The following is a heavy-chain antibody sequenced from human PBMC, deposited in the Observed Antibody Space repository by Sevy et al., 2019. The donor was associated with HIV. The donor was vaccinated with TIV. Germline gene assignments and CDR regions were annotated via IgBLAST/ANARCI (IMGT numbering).Heavy chain of an antibody. J-gene: IGHJ5*02. Sequence: SETLSLTCTVSGDSINNGDYYWSWIRQHPGKGLEWIGKIYYTGTTYYNPSLKSRLGIPVERSENTLSLSLRSVTAADTAVYYCARTTVTTLSSARNNWFDPWGQGTLVTVSS. D-gene: IGHD4-17*01. CDR1: GDSINNGDYY. CDR3: ARTTVTTLSSARNNWFDP. V-gene: IGHV4-31*03. CDR2: IYYTGTT.